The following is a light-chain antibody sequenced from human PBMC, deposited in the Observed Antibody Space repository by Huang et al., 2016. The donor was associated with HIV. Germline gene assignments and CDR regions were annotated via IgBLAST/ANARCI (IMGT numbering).Light chain of an antibody. CDR3: HQYNNWLLS. Sequence: EIVMTQSPATLSVSPGQRDTLSCRANRSVSTNLAWYKQVHGQAPRLLIYESSTRAPGIPARFSGSGSGTDFALTISSLQSEDFALYYCHQYNNWLLSFGGGTRV. J-gene: IGKJ4*01. CDR2: ESS. V-gene: IGKV3-15*01. CDR1: RSVSTN.